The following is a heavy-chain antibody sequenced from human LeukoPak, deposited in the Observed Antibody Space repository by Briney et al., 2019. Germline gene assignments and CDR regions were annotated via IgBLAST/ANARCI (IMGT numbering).Heavy chain of an antibody. D-gene: IGHD6-19*01. CDR1: GFSFSNYA. CDR2: IGASGSST. J-gene: IGHJ4*02. V-gene: IGHV3-23*01. CDR3: AKLGSAWSGAGADY. Sequence: GGSLGLSCAASGFSFSNYAMSWVRQAPGKGLEWVSAIGASGSSTYYIDSVKGRFTISRDNSKNTLYLQMNSLRAENTAVYYCAKLGSAWSGAGADYWGQGTLVTVSS.